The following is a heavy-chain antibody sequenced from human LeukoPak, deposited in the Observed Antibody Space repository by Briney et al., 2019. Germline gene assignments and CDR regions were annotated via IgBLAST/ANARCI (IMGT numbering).Heavy chain of an antibody. D-gene: IGHD2-15*01. V-gene: IGHV4-31*03. CDR1: GGSISSGGYY. J-gene: IGHJ4*02. CDR2: IYYSGST. Sequence: SQTLSLTCTVSGGSISSGGYYWSWIRQHPGKGLEWIGYIYYSGSTYYNPSLKSRVTISVDTSKNQFSLKLSSVTAADTVVYYCARAAYCSGGSCLDYWGQGTLVTVSS. CDR3: ARAAYCSGGSCLDY.